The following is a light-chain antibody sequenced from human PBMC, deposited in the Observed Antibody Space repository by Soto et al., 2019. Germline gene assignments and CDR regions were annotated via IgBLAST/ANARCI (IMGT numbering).Light chain of an antibody. V-gene: IGKV3-20*01. CDR2: GAS. J-gene: IGKJ2*01. CDR1: ESVRSSH. CDR3: QQYGGSPGT. Sequence: EIVLTQSPGTLSLSPGERATLSCRASESVRSSHLAWYQQKPGQAPRLLISGASSRATGIPDRFSGSGSGTDFTLTVSRLEPEDFAVYYCQQYGGSPGTFGQGTKLEI.